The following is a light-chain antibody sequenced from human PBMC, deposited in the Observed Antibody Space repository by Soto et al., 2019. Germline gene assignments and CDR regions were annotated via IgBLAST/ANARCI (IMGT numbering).Light chain of an antibody. Sequence: QSVLTQPPSMSAAPGQKVPISCSGSSSNIGDNFVSWYQHLPGTAPKLLIFDNSQRPSEIPDRFFGSKSGTIATLAITGPQTGDEAVYYCATWDSKLSAVVFGGGTKLPS. J-gene: IGLJ2*01. V-gene: IGLV1-51*01. CDR1: SSNIGDNF. CDR3: ATWDSKLSAVV. CDR2: DNS.